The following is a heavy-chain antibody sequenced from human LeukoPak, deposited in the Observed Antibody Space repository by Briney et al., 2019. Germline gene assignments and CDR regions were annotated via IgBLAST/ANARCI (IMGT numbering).Heavy chain of an antibody. V-gene: IGHV4-4*02. D-gene: IGHD2-8*01. CDR1: GGSISSSNW. Sequence: SETLSLTCAVSGGSISSSNWWSWVRPPPGKGLEWIGEIYHSGSTNYNPSLKSRVTISVDKSKNQFSLKLSSVTAADTAVYYCARAIFGGGTNGVLYYMDVWGKGTTVTVSS. CDR3: ARAIFGGGTNGVLYYMDV. CDR2: IYHSGST. J-gene: IGHJ6*03.